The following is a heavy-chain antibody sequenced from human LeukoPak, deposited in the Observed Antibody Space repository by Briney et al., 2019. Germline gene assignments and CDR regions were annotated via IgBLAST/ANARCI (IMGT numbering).Heavy chain of an antibody. CDR3: ARDCALAAAGGPHGMDV. V-gene: IGHV3-74*01. CDR2: INSDGSST. D-gene: IGHD6-13*01. CDR1: GFTFSSYW. Sequence: GGSLRLSCAASGFTFSSYWMHWVRQAPGKGLVWVSRINSDGSSTSYADSVKGRFTISRDNAKNTLYLQMNSLRAEDTAVYYCARDCALAAAGGPHGMDVWGQGTTVTVSS. J-gene: IGHJ6*02.